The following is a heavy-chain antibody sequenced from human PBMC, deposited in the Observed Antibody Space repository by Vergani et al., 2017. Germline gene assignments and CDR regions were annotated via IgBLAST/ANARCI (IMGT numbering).Heavy chain of an antibody. D-gene: IGHD6-13*01. CDR1: GFTFDDYA. CDR2: ISWNSGSI. CDR3: AKATAAGFY. V-gene: IGHV3-9*01. J-gene: IGHJ4*02. Sequence: EVQLVESGGGLVKPGGSLRLSCAASGFTFDDYAMHWVRQAPGKGLEWVSGISWNSGSIGYADSVKGRFTISRDNAKNSLYLQMNSLRAEDTALYYCAKATAAGFYWGQGTLVTVSS.